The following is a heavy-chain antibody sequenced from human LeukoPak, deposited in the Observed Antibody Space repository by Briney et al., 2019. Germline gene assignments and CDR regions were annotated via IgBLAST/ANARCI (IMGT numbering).Heavy chain of an antibody. J-gene: IGHJ5*02. CDR2: IYTSGST. CDR1: GGSLSSYY. V-gene: IGHV4-4*07. Sequence: SETLSLTCTVSGGSLSSYYWSWIRQPAGEGLEWIGRIYTSGSTNYNPSLKSRVTMSVDTSKNQFSLKLSSVTAADTAVYYCARDKAESSGYYWYDNWFDHWGQGTLVTVSS. D-gene: IGHD3-22*01. CDR3: ARDKAESSGYYWYDNWFDH.